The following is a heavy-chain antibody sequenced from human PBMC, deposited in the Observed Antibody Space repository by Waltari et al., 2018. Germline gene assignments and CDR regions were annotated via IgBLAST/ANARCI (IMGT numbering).Heavy chain of an antibody. Sequence: EVQLVESGGGLVQPGRSLRLSCAASGFTFEDYAMHWLRQAPRKGLGWVSGFSWNSGSIGYADSVKGRFTISRDNAKNSLYLQMNSLRAEDTALYYCAKENSGYYQHDAFDIWGQGTMVTVSS. J-gene: IGHJ3*02. D-gene: IGHD3-22*01. CDR1: GFTFEDYA. CDR3: AKENSGYYQHDAFDI. V-gene: IGHV3-9*01. CDR2: FSWNSGSI.